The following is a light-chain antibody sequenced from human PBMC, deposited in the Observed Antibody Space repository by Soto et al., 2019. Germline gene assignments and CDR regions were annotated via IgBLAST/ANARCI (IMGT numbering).Light chain of an antibody. CDR2: DAS. CDR1: QGISQY. V-gene: IGKV1-17*03. J-gene: IGKJ1*01. Sequence: DIQMTQSPSAMSASVGDRVTITCRASQGISQYLAWFQQKPGKVPKRLIYDASSLEGGVPSRFSGSGSGTEFTLTISGLQPDDFATYYCQQYNSFSWTFGQGTKVDIK. CDR3: QQYNSFSWT.